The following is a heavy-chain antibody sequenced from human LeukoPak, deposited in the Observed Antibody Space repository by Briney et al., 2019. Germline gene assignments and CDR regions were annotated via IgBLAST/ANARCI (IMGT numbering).Heavy chain of an antibody. CDR1: GYTFTGYY. Sequence: ASVKVSCKASGYTFTGYYMHWVRQAPGRGLEWMGWINPNSGGTNYAQKFQGRVTLTRDTSISTAYMELSRLRSDDTAVYYCARGGRYYGSGSSYYYYGMDVWGQGTTVTVSS. CDR3: ARGGRYYGSGSSYYYYGMDV. V-gene: IGHV1-2*02. J-gene: IGHJ6*02. D-gene: IGHD3-10*01. CDR2: INPNSGGT.